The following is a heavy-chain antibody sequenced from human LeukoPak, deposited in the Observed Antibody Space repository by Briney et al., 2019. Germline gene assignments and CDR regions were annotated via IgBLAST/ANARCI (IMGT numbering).Heavy chain of an antibody. CDR3: ARHPFSAPFDS. CDR2: VYQTGDT. Sequence: PSETLSLTCTVSGGSMNSYYWSWFRRPPGKGLEWIAYVYQTGDTRYNPSLKSRVSISLDTSKNQFSLQLRSVTATDTAVYYCARHPFSAPFDSWGQGILVTVSS. V-gene: IGHV4-59*08. CDR1: GGSMNSYY. J-gene: IGHJ4*02. D-gene: IGHD6-19*01.